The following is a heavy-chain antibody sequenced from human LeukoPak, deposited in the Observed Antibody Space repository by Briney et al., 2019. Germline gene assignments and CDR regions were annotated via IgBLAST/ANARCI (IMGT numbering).Heavy chain of an antibody. Sequence: GGSLRLSCAASGFNFNVYSMNWVRQAPGKGLEWIAYMTSDSNRRYYADSVRGRFTISRDNAKNSVYLELSNLRADDTAIYYCAKVGESGGVWKYYFDYWGQGTLVTVSS. V-gene: IGHV3-48*01. CDR1: GFNFNVYS. J-gene: IGHJ4*02. CDR2: MTSDSNRR. D-gene: IGHD2-8*02. CDR3: AKVGESGGVWKYYFDY.